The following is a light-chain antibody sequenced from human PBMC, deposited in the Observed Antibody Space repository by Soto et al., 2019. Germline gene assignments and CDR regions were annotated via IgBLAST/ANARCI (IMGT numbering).Light chain of an antibody. Sequence: QSVLTQPPSVSEAPRQRVTISCSGSSSNIGNNAVNWYQQLPGKAPKLLIYYDDLLPSGVSDRFSAYKSGTSASLAISGLHSEDEAEYYCAAWDDSLNGWVFGGGTKLTVL. CDR1: SSNIGNNA. J-gene: IGLJ3*02. CDR3: AAWDDSLNGWV. CDR2: YDD. V-gene: IGLV1-36*01.